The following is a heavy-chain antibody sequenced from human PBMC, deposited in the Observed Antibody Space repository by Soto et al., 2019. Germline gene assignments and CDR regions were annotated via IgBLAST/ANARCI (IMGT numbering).Heavy chain of an antibody. CDR3: ARHGLYSSGWYSWFDP. CDR1: GGSISSSSYY. Sequence: QLQLQESGPGLVKPSETLSLTCTVSGGSISSSSYYWGWIRQPPGKGLEGIGSIYYSGSTYYNPSLKSRVTIYVDTSKNQFALKLSSVTAADTAVYYCARHGLYSSGWYSWFDPWGQGTLVTVSS. D-gene: IGHD6-19*01. CDR2: IYYSGST. V-gene: IGHV4-39*01. J-gene: IGHJ5*02.